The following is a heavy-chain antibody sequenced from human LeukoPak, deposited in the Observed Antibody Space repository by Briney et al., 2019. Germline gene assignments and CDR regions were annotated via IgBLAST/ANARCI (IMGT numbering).Heavy chain of an antibody. CDR2: IKQDGSEK. V-gene: IGHV3-7*01. Sequence: QPGGSLRLSCAASGFTFSSYWMSWVRQAPGKGLEWVANIKQDGSEKYYVDSVKGRFTISRDNAKNSLYLQMNSLRAEDTAVYYCARDQGPHPLIVATAHFDYWGQGTLVTVSS. J-gene: IGHJ4*02. CDR1: GFTFSSYW. D-gene: IGHD5-12*01. CDR3: ARDQGPHPLIVATAHFDY.